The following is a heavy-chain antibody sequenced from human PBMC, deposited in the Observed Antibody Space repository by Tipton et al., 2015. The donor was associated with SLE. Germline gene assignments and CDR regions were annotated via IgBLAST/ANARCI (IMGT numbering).Heavy chain of an antibody. CDR1: GGSMSGYH. D-gene: IGHD3-22*01. CDR3: ARHHYDTRGYPYNAMDV. J-gene: IGHJ6*02. Sequence: PGLVKPSETLYLICTVSGGSMSGYHWSWIRQTPGKGLEWIGNIFPSGNTDHNPSLKSRTTISADTSKNQFSLNLSSVTAADTAVYYCARHHYDTRGYPYNAMDVWGQGTAVSVS. V-gene: IGHV4-59*08. CDR2: IFPSGNT.